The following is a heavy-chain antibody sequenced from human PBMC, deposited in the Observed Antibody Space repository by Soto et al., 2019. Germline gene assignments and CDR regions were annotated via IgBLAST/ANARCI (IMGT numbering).Heavy chain of an antibody. CDR3: ARDAFYYDSRGPSSYYYYYGMDV. J-gene: IGHJ6*02. CDR2: IYYSGST. D-gene: IGHD3-22*01. CDR1: GGSISSGDYY. Sequence: SETLALTCTVSGGSISSGDYYGMWIRQPPGKGLDWIGNIYYSGSTYYSPSLNSRVTISVDTSKNHFSLKLSSVTAADTAVYYCARDAFYYDSRGPSSYYYYYGMDVWGQGTTVTVSS. V-gene: IGHV4-30-4*02.